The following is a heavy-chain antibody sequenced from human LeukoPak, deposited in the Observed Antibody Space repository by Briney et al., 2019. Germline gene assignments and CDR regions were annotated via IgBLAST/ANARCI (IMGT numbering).Heavy chain of an antibody. CDR2: ISSSSNYI. J-gene: IGHJ6*03. V-gene: IGHV3-21*01. CDR1: GLIYSSYS. CDR3: ARWQPTVPYYYMDV. D-gene: IGHD4-17*01. Sequence: GGSLTLSCGACGLIYSSYSINWLRQAPGEGREWVLSISSSSNYIYYADSVEGLTNIYRHKPRNPVYPQENSVGAEDTSVYYCARWQPTVPYYYMDVWGKGTTGTVSS.